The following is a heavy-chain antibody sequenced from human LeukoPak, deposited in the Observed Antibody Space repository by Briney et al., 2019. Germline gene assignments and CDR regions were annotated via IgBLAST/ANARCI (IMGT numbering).Heavy chain of an antibody. Sequence: VASVKVSCKASGYTFTSYDINWVRQVTGQGLEWMGWMNPNSGNTGYAQKFQGRVTMTRNTSITTAYMELSSLRSEDTAVYYCARVATAVAGTDFDYWGQGTLVTVSS. CDR2: MNPNSGNT. CDR3: ARVATAVAGTDFDY. J-gene: IGHJ4*02. V-gene: IGHV1-8*01. CDR1: GYTFTSYD. D-gene: IGHD6-19*01.